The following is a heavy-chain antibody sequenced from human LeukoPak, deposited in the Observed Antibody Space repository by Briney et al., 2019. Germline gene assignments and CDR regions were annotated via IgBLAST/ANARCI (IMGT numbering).Heavy chain of an antibody. CDR1: GGTFSSYA. Sequence: VASVKVSCKASGGTFSSYAISWVRQAPGQGLEWMGGIIPIFGTANYAQKFQGRATITTDESTSTAYMELSSLRSEDTAVYYCARGYNWNPEAYLDYWGQGTLATVSS. V-gene: IGHV1-69*05. CDR3: ARGYNWNPEAYLDY. J-gene: IGHJ4*02. D-gene: IGHD1-20*01. CDR2: IIPIFGTA.